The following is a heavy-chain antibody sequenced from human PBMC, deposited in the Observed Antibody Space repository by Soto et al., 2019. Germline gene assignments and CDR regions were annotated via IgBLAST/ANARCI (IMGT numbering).Heavy chain of an antibody. CDR1: GFTFSSYS. D-gene: IGHD2-2*01. CDR3: ARDLGVVPAAIDYYYYYGMAV. CDR2: ISSSSSYI. J-gene: IGHJ6*02. Sequence: PGGSLRLSCAASGFTFSSYSMNSVRQAPGKGLEWVSSISSSSSYIYYADSVKGRFTISRDNAKNSLYLQMNSLRAEDTAVYYCARDLGVVPAAIDYYYYYGMAVWGQGTTVTVSS. V-gene: IGHV3-21*01.